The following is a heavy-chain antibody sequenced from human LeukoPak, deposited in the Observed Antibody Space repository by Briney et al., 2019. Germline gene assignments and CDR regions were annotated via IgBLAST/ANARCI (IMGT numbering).Heavy chain of an antibody. CDR2: VSGDGRNT. V-gene: IGHV3-74*01. Sequence: PAESLRLSCAASGLTFSGYWMHWVRQPTEKGLVYVSFVSGDGRNTGYADSVKGRFTIARDNAKNTLYLQMNSLRVEDTAVYYCTRGPSYHMDVWGQGTTVTVSS. D-gene: IGHD2-2*01. CDR3: TRGPSYHMDV. CDR1: GLTFSGYW. J-gene: IGHJ6*02.